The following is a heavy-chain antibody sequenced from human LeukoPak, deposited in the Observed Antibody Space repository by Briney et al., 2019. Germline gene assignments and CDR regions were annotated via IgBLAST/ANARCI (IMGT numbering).Heavy chain of an antibody. V-gene: IGHV3-21*01. CDR3: ARVTMVRGVMTVHFDY. D-gene: IGHD3-10*01. CDR1: GFTFSSYS. Sequence: GGSLRLSCAVSGFTFSSYSMNWVRQAPGKGLEWVSSISSSSSYIYYADSVKGRFTISRDNAKNSLYLQMNSLRAEDTAVYYCARVTMVRGVMTVHFDYWGQGTLVTVSS. CDR2: ISSSSSYI. J-gene: IGHJ4*02.